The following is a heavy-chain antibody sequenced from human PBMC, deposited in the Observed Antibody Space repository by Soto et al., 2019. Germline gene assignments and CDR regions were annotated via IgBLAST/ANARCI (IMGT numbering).Heavy chain of an antibody. J-gene: IGHJ5*02. CDR1: GGTFSSYA. D-gene: IGHD6-6*01. CDR3: ARDNSSSFGNWFDP. V-gene: IGHV1-69*13. CDR2: IIPIFGTA. Sequence: AASVKVSCKASGGTFSSYAISWVRQAPGQGLEWMGGIIPIFGTANYAQKFQGRVTITADESTSTAYMELSSLRSEDTAVYYCARDNSSSFGNWFDPWGQGTLVTVSS.